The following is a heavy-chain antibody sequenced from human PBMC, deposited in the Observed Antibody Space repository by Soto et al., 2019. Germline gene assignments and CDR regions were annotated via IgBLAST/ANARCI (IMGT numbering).Heavy chain of an antibody. CDR2: INPSGGST. J-gene: IGHJ5*02. CDR3: ARDAYSGSYWSSGNWFDP. Sequence: ASVKVSCKASGYTFTRSGISWVRQAPGQGLEWMGIINPSGGSTSYAQKFQGRVTMTRDTSTSTVYMELSSLRSEDTAVYYCARDAYSGSYWSSGNWFDPWGQGTLVTVPS. D-gene: IGHD1-26*01. V-gene: IGHV1-46*01. CDR1: GYTFTRSG.